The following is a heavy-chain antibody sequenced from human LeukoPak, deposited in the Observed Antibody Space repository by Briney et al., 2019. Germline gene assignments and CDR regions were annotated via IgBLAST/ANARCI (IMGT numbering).Heavy chain of an antibody. D-gene: IGHD2-15*01. J-gene: IGHJ4*02. CDR1: GGSISSSSYS. V-gene: IGHV4-39*07. CDR2: IYYSGST. CDR3: AGLGYCSGGSCYYFDY. Sequence: SETLSLTCTVSGGSISSSSYSWGWIRQPPGKGLEWVGSIYYSGSTYYNPSLKSRVTISVDTSKNQFSLKLSSVTAADTAVYYCAGLGYCSGGSCYYFDYWGQGTLVTVSS.